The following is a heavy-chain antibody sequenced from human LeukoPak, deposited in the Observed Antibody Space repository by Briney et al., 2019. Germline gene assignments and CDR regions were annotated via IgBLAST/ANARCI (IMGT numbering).Heavy chain of an antibody. CDR2: IYTSGST. D-gene: IGHD3-22*01. Sequence: SETLSLTCTVSGGSISSYYWSWIRQPPGKGLEWIGYIYTSGSTNYNPSLKSRVTISVDTSKNQFPLKLSSVTAADTAVYYCARSHWTYDSSGYDIWGQGTMVTVSS. J-gene: IGHJ3*02. CDR1: GGSISSYY. CDR3: ARSHWTYDSSGYDI. V-gene: IGHV4-4*09.